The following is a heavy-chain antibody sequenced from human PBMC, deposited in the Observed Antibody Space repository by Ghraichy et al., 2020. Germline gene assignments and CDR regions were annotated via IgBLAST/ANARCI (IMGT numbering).Heavy chain of an antibody. J-gene: IGHJ5*02. CDR1: GDSVSSNSAA. CDR2: TYYRSKWYN. Sequence: SQTLSLTCAISGDSVSSNSAAWNWIRQSPSRGLEWLGRTYYRSKWYNDYAVSVKSRITINPDTSKNQFSLQLNSVTPEDTAVYYCAREEGDLAVDGGTNWFDPWGQGTLVTVSS. CDR3: AREEGDLAVDGGTNWFDP. V-gene: IGHV6-1*01. D-gene: IGHD6-19*01.